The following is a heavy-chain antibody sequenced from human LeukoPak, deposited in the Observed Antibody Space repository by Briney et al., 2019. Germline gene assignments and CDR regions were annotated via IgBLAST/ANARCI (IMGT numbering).Heavy chain of an antibody. CDR2: INPNSGGT. CDR3: ARDIASGSGKYYFDY. J-gene: IGHJ4*02. D-gene: IGHD3-10*01. CDR1: GYTFTGYY. V-gene: IGHV1-2*02. Sequence: ASVKVSCKASGYTFTGYYMHWVRQAPGQGLEWMGWINPNSGGTNYAQKLQGRVTMTTDTSTSTAYMELRSLRSDDTAVYYCARDIASGSGKYYFDYWGQGTLVTVSS.